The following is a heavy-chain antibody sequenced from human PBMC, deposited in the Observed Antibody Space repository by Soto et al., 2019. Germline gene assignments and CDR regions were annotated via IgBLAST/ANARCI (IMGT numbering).Heavy chain of an antibody. CDR2: INPIGGST. Sequence: ASVKVSCKASGYTFTSYYMHWVRQAPGQGLEWMGIINPIGGSTSYAQKFQGRVTMTRDTSTSTVYMELSSLRSEDTAVYYCARDSSPALGFLEWLPLVXWGQGTTVTVS. CDR1: GYTFTSYY. V-gene: IGHV1-46*01. CDR3: ARDSSPALGFLEWLPLVX. D-gene: IGHD3-3*01. J-gene: IGHJ6*02.